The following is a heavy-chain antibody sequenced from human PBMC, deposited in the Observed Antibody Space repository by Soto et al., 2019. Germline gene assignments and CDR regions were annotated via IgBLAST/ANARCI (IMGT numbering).Heavy chain of an antibody. Sequence: PSQTLPLTSTVFGGSISNYYCSLILQPPGKGLEWIGYIYYSGSTNYNPSLKSRVTISVDTSKNQFSLKLSFVTAADTAVYYCARVARYDFWSGYYTGEDYYYYYMDVWGKGTTVTVSS. CDR1: GGSISNYY. D-gene: IGHD3-3*01. CDR2: IYYSGST. CDR3: ARVARYDFWSGYYTGEDYYYYYMDV. V-gene: IGHV4-59*12. J-gene: IGHJ6*03.